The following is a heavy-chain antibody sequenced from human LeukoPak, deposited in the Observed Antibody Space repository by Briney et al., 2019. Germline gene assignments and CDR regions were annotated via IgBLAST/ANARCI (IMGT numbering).Heavy chain of an antibody. J-gene: IGHJ4*02. D-gene: IGHD3-16*02. V-gene: IGHV3-15*01. CDR2: IKSKTDGGTT. Sequence: GGSLRLSCAASGFTFSNAWMSWVRQAPGKGLEWVGRIKSKTDGGTTDYAAPVKGRFTISRDDSKNTLYLQMNSLKTEDTAVYYCTTEPAPTLLRLGELSDGWGQGTLVTVSS. CDR3: TTEPAPTLLRLGELSDG. CDR1: GFTFSNAW.